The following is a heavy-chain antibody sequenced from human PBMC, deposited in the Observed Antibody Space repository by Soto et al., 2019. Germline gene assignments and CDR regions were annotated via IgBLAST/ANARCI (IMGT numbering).Heavy chain of an antibody. CDR1: GFTSSSYA. V-gene: IGHV3-23*01. D-gene: IGHD3-22*01. Sequence: EVQLLESGGGLVQPGGSLRLSCAASGFTSSSYAMSWGRQAPEKGLEWVSGISGSGGSTYYADSVKGRFTISRDNSQNTLYLQMNSLRAEDTAVYYCAKDRTITMIVVPHAFDIWGRGTMVTVSS. CDR2: ISGSGGST. J-gene: IGHJ3*02. CDR3: AKDRTITMIVVPHAFDI.